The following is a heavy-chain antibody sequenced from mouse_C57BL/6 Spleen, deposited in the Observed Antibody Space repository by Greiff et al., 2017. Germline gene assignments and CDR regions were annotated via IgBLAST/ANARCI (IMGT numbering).Heavy chain of an antibody. V-gene: IGHV14-4*01. J-gene: IGHJ3*01. CDR3: TTFSIYYP. D-gene: IGHD2-1*01. CDR1: GFNIKDDY. CDR2: IDPANGDT. Sequence: EVQLQQSGAELVRPGASVKLSCTASGFNIKDDYMHWVKQRPEQGLEWIGWIDPANGDTEYASKFQGKATITADTSSSTAYLQLSSLTSEDTAVYYCTTFSIYYPCGQGTLVTVSA.